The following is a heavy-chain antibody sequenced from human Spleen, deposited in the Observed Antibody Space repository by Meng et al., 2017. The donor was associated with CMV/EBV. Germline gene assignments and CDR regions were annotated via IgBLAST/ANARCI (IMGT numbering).Heavy chain of an antibody. V-gene: IGHV6-1*01. Sequence: DSVSSDSAAWNWIRQSPSRGLEWLGRTYYRSKWYNEYAPFVKSRITISPDTSRNQFSLQLKSVIPEDTAVYYCTGDAYSGGWSVPAYWGQGTLVTVSS. J-gene: IGHJ4*02. CDR2: TYYRSKWYN. CDR1: DSVSSDSAA. D-gene: IGHD6-19*01. CDR3: TGDAYSGGWSVPAY.